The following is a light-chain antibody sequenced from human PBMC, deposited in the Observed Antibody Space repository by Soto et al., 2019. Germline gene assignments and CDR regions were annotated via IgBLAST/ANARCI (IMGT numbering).Light chain of an antibody. V-gene: IGKV1-39*01. CDR3: QPSYSTHVP. CDR2: DAY. J-gene: IGKJ4*01. Sequence: DIQMTQSPYSMSSSVGDRFTSTGQANQDISNYLNWYQQKPGKDTKIMIYDAYNLETGVKSRFSGSGSGTEFTLTIRSMQPEDFATYYCQPSYSTHVPLGGWHKVDLK. CDR1: QDISNY.